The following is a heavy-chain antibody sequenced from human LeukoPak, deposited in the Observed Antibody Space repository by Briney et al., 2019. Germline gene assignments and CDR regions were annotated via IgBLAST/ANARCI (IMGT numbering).Heavy chain of an antibody. V-gene: IGHV3-11*03. J-gene: IGHJ6*02. D-gene: IGHD6-19*01. CDR2: ISSSGSYT. CDR1: GFTFRAYY. CDR3: ARTLSSGWYLLDV. Sequence: PGGSLRLSCAASGFTFRAYYMTWVRQAPGKGLEWVSYISSSGSYTNNADSVKGRFTISRENPKNSLYLQMNRLRAELTDVYYCARTLSSGWYLLDVWGQGTTVTVSS.